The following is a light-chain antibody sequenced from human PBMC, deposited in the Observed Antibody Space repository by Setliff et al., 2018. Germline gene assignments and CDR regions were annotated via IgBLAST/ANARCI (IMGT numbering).Light chain of an antibody. CDR1: SRDVGGYNF. CDR3: LSYTSDTTHAV. V-gene: IGLV2-14*03. CDR2: DVT. J-gene: IGLJ2*01. Sequence: QSALTQPAAVSGSPGQSIAISCTGTSRDVGGYNFVSWYQHHPDKAPKLLIYDVTVRPSGVSDRFSGSKSGNTASLTISGLQAEDEADYYYLSYTSDTTHAVFGGGTKVTVL.